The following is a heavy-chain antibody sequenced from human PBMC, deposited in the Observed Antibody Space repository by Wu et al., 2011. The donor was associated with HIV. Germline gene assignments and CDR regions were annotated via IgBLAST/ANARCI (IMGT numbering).Heavy chain of an antibody. CDR3: ARDPHCSSTNCYTGLDY. D-gene: IGHD2-2*02. CDR1: GFTFSSYY. J-gene: IGHJ4*02. Sequence: QVQLVQSGAEVKKPGASVKVSCKTSGFTFSSYYIHWVRQAPGQGLEWMGISKPNGGSTISVQKFQGRLTLTRDTSTSTLYMELSSLTSDDTAVYYCARDPHCSSTNCYTGLDYWGQGTLVTVSS. V-gene: IGHV1-46*01. CDR2: SKPNGGST.